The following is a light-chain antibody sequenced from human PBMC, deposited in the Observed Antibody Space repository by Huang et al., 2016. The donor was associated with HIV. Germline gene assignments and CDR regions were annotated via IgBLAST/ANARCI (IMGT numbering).Light chain of an antibody. V-gene: IGKV3-15*01. Sequence: EIMMTQSPATLSVSLGDKASLSCRASQRVGVNLAWYQQKPGQPPTLLIYGASDRATGISARFSGRGSGTDFTLTISSLQSEDFAVYFCQQYDNWPGTFGQGTKLEI. J-gene: IGKJ2*01. CDR3: QQYDNWPGT. CDR1: QRVGVN. CDR2: GAS.